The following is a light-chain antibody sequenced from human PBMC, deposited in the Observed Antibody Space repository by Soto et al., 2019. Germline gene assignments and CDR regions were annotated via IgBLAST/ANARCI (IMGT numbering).Light chain of an antibody. J-gene: IGLJ2*01. Sequence: QSALTLPASVSGSPGQSITISCTGTSSDVGSYNLVSWYQQHPGKAPKLMIYEGSKRPSGVSNRFSGSKSGNTASLTISGLQAEDEADYYCCSYAGSSPSVVFGGGTKVTVL. CDR3: CSYAGSSPSVV. CDR1: SSDVGSYNL. CDR2: EGS. V-gene: IGLV2-23*01.